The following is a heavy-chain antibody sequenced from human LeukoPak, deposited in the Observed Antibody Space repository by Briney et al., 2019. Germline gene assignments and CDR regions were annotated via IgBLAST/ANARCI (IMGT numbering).Heavy chain of an antibody. J-gene: IGHJ4*02. CDR3: ARDSLSGSYLDY. CDR1: GGTFSSYA. D-gene: IGHD1-26*01. V-gene: IGHV1-69*04. CDR2: IIPILGIA. Sequence: GASVKVSCKASGGTFSSYAISWVRQAPGQGLEWMGRIIPILGIANYAQKFQGRVTITADKSTSTAYMELSSLRSEGTAVYYCARDSLSGSYLDYWGQGTLVTVSS.